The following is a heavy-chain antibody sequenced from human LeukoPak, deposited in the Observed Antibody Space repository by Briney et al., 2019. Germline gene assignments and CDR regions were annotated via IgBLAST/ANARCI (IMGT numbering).Heavy chain of an antibody. CDR3: ARLHVEMATTIDH. D-gene: IGHD5-24*01. V-gene: IGHV4-39*01. Sequence: KPSETLSLTCTVSGGSISSTSYYWGWIRQPPGKGLEWIGTIYYSGSTYYNPSLKSRVTISVDTSKNQFSLKLSSVTAADTAVYYCARLHVEMATTIDHWGQGTLVTVSS. CDR2: IYYSGST. J-gene: IGHJ4*02. CDR1: GGSISSTSYY.